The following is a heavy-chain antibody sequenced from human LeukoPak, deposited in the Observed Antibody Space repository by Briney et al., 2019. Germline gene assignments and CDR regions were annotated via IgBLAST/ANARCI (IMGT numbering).Heavy chain of an antibody. CDR1: GYTFTGYY. CDR2: INPNSGGT. CDR3: ARDTPYYYGSGSYYIDY. J-gene: IGHJ4*02. D-gene: IGHD3-10*01. Sequence: ASVKVSCKASGYTFTGYYIHWVRQAPGQGLEWMGWINPNSGGTNYAQKFQGRVTMTRDTSISTAYMELSRLRSDDTAVYYCARDTPYYYGSGSYYIDYWGQGTLVTVSS. V-gene: IGHV1-2*02.